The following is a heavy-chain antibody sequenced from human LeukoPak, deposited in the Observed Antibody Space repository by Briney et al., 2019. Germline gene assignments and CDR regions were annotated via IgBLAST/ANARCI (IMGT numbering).Heavy chain of an antibody. CDR2: IGGYNGDT. CDR3: ARDITGGEDY. CDR1: GYTFTRYS. D-gene: IGHD1-20*01. J-gene: IGHJ4*02. Sequence: ASVKVSCKASGYTFTRYSITWFRQAPGQGLEWMGWIGGYNGDTNYPQKFQDRVTVTTDTSSTTVYMELRRLRSDDTAVYYCARDITGGEDYWGQGTLVTVSS. V-gene: IGHV1-18*01.